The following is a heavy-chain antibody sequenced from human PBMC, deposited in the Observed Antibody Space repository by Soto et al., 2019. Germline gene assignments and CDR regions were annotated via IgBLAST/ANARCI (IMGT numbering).Heavy chain of an antibody. CDR2: IGTAGDT. Sequence: GGSLRLSCAASGFTFSSYDMHWVRQATGKGLEWVSAIGTAGDTYYPGSVKGRFTISRENAKNSLYLQMNSLRAGDTAVYYCARQSAELHCSGGSCYGFFDYWGQGTLVTVSS. CDR3: ARQSAELHCSGGSCYGFFDY. CDR1: GFTFSSYD. D-gene: IGHD2-15*01. V-gene: IGHV3-13*01. J-gene: IGHJ4*02.